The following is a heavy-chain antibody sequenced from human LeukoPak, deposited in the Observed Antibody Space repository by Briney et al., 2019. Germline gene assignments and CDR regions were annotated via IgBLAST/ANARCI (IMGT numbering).Heavy chain of an antibody. CDR2: IKQDGSEK. Sequence: GGSLRLSCAASGFTFSSYWMSWVRQAPGKGLEWVANIKQDGSEKHYVDSVKGRFTISRDNAKNSLYLQMNSLRAEDTAVYYCARDRQWLVLSAFDIWGQGTMVTVSS. V-gene: IGHV3-7*01. CDR3: ARDRQWLVLSAFDI. J-gene: IGHJ3*02. CDR1: GFTFSSYW. D-gene: IGHD6-19*01.